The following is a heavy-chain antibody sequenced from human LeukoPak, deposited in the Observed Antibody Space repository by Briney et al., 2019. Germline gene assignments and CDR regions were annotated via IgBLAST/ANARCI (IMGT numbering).Heavy chain of an antibody. Sequence: GGSLRLSCAASGFTFSSYGMHWVRQAPGKGLEWVALILYDGSNKYYADSVKGRFTISRDNSKNTLYLQMNSLRAEDTAVYYCAKDRGSRHYCGGDQCWKVSPLDNWGQGTLVTVSS. V-gene: IGHV3-30*02. CDR2: ILYDGSNK. CDR3: AKDRGSRHYCGGDQCWKVSPLDN. D-gene: IGHD2-21*01. J-gene: IGHJ4*02. CDR1: GFTFSSYG.